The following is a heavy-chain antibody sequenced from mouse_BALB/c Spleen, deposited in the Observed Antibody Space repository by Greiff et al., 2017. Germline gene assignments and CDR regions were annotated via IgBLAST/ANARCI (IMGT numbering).Heavy chain of an antibody. J-gene: IGHJ4*01. CDR2: IRSKSNNYAT. Sequence: TGGGLVQPKGSLKLSCAASGFTFNTNAMNWVRQAPGKGLEWVARIRSKSNNYATYYADSVKDRFTISRDDSQSMLYLQMNNLKTEDTAMYYCVRGGNSGYVNYYAMDYWGQGTSVTVSS. V-gene: IGHV10S3*01. D-gene: IGHD3-1*01. CDR1: GFTFNTNA. CDR3: VRGGNSGYVNYYAMDY.